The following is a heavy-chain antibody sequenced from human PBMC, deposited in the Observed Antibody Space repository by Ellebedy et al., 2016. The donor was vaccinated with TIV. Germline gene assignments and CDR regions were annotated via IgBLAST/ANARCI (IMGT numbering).Heavy chain of an antibody. J-gene: IGHJ6*03. CDR3: ARALYYDFWSGYSISPYYYYYYMDV. CDR2: ISAYNGNT. Sequence: ASVKVSCXASGYTFTSYGISWVRQAPGQGLEWMGWISAYNGNTNYAQKLQGRVTMTTDTSTSTAYMELRSLRSDDTAVYYCARALYYDFWSGYSISPYYYYYYMDVWGKGTTVTVSS. CDR1: GYTFTSYG. V-gene: IGHV1-18*01. D-gene: IGHD3-3*01.